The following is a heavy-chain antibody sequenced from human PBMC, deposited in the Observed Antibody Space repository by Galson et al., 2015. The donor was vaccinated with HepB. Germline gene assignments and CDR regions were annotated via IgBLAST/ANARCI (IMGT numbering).Heavy chain of an antibody. Sequence: SVKVSCKASGYTFTSYGISWVRQAPGQGLEWMGWISAYNGNTNYAQKLQGRVTMTTDTSTSTAYMELRSLRSDDTAVYYCARVGKVVVVPAALDYWGQGTLVTVSS. CDR1: GYTFTSYG. J-gene: IGHJ4*02. D-gene: IGHD2-2*01. CDR2: ISAYNGNT. V-gene: IGHV1-18*04. CDR3: ARVGKVVVVPAALDY.